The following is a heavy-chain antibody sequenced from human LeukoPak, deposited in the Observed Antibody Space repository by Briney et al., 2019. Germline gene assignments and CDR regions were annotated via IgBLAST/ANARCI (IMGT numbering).Heavy chain of an antibody. CDR3: ARGKVVAGTPGQNSWDH. Sequence: PSETLSLTCTVSGGSISGYYWNWIRQPAGKGLEWIGRIHTSGSTNYNPSLKSRVTVSLDTSKNQFSLRLSSVTAADTAVYYCARGKVVAGTPGQNSWDHWGQGTLVTVSS. J-gene: IGHJ4*02. CDR1: GGSISGYY. V-gene: IGHV4-4*07. D-gene: IGHD6-19*01. CDR2: IHTSGST.